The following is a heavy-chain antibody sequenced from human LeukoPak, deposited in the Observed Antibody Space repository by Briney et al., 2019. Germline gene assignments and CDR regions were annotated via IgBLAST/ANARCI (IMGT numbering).Heavy chain of an antibody. Sequence: GGSLRLSCAASGFTFSSYSMNWVRQAPGKGLEWVSYISSSSSTIYYADSVKGRFTISRDNAKNSLYLQMNSLRAEDTAVYYCAREPRGSISSGDAFDIWGQGTMVTVPS. J-gene: IGHJ3*02. D-gene: IGHD3-22*01. V-gene: IGHV3-48*04. CDR2: ISSSSSTI. CDR1: GFTFSSYS. CDR3: AREPRGSISSGDAFDI.